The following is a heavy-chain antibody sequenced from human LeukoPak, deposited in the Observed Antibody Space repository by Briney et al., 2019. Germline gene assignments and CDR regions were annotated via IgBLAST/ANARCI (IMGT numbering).Heavy chain of an antibody. CDR3: AWTSSWYGMDV. D-gene: IGHD6-13*01. V-gene: IGHV3-30*03. Sequence: GGSLRLSCAASGFTFSSYGMHWVRQAPGKGLEWVAVISYDGSNKYYADSVKGRFTISRDNSKNTLYLQMNSLRAEDTAVYYCAWTSSWYGMDVWGQGTTVTVSS. J-gene: IGHJ6*02. CDR2: ISYDGSNK. CDR1: GFTFSSYG.